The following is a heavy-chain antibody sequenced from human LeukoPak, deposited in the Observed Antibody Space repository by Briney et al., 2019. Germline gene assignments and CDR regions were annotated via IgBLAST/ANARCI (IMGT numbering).Heavy chain of an antibody. Sequence: GGSLRLSCAASGFTFSSYAMHWVRQAPGKGLEWVAVISYDGSNKYYADSVKGRFTISRDNSKNTLYLQMNSLRAEDTAVYYCAKASYYDSSGYPDWGQGTLVTVSS. J-gene: IGHJ4*02. D-gene: IGHD3-22*01. CDR2: ISYDGSNK. CDR3: AKASYYDSSGYPD. CDR1: GFTFSSYA. V-gene: IGHV3-30*04.